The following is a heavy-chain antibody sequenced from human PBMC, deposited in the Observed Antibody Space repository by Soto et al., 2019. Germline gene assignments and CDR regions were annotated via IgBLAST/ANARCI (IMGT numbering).Heavy chain of an antibody. Sequence: QLRLQESGSRLVKSSQTLSLTCAVSGGSISSAYTWSWIRQSPGKGLEWIGYIYHGGSTYYNPSLNSRATISVDKSKNKFSLKLTSVTAADKAVYYCATTLPGDRVAYFESWGQGTLVTVSS. J-gene: IGHJ4*02. CDR2: IYHGGST. CDR3: ATTLPGDRVAYFES. D-gene: IGHD7-27*01. CDR1: GGSISSAYT. V-gene: IGHV4-30-2*06.